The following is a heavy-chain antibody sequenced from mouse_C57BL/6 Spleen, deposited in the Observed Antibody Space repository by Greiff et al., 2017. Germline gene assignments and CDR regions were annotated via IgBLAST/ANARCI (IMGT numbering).Heavy chain of an antibody. J-gene: IGHJ4*01. Sequence: VQLQQPGAELVKPGASVKMSCKASGYTFPSYWITWVKQRPGQGLEWIGDIYPDSGSTNYNEKFKSKATLTVDTSSSTAYMQLSSLTSEDSAVYYCARSYYGSDYYAMDYWGQGTSVTVSS. CDR2: IYPDSGST. D-gene: IGHD1-1*01. CDR1: GYTFPSYW. V-gene: IGHV1-55*01. CDR3: ARSYYGSDYYAMDY.